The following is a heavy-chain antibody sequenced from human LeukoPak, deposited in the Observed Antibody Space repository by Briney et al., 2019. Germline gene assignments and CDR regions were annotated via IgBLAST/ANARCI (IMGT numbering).Heavy chain of an antibody. D-gene: IGHD3-22*01. V-gene: IGHV3-74*01. Sequence: GGSLRLSCAASGFTFSSYWMHLVRQAPGKGLVWVSRINSDGSSTSYADSVKGRFTISIDNAKNTLYLQMNSLRAEDTAVYYCARDGTYYYDSSGYPDYWGQGTLVTVSS. CDR3: ARDGTYYYDSSGYPDY. CDR1: GFTFSSYW. J-gene: IGHJ4*02. CDR2: INSDGSST.